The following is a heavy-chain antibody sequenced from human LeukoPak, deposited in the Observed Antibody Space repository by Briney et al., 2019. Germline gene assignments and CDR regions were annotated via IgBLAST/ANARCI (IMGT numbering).Heavy chain of an antibody. J-gene: IGHJ6*04. CDR3: ARDKHMDV. Sequence: EGSLRLSCAASGLTFSSYSMNWVRHAPGEGLEWVSSISSSIRYIYYADSVKGRYTISRDNAKNSLYLQMNTLRARHSAVLYCARDKHMDVWGKESTVTVSS. CDR1: GLTFSSYS. V-gene: IGHV3-21*01. CDR2: ISSSIRYI.